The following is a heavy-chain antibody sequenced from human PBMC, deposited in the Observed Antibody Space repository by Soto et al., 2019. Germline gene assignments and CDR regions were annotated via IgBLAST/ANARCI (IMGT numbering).Heavy chain of an antibody. CDR1: GFTFSSYS. Sequence: PGGSLRLSCAASGFTFSSYSMNWVRQAPGKGLEWVSSISSRSSYIYYADSVKGRLTISIDNAKNSLYLQMNSLRADDTAVYYCARGLTGYTNWFDPWGQGTMVTVSS. J-gene: IGHJ5*02. CDR2: ISSRSSYI. V-gene: IGHV3-21*01. CDR3: ARGLTGYTNWFDP. D-gene: IGHD3-9*01.